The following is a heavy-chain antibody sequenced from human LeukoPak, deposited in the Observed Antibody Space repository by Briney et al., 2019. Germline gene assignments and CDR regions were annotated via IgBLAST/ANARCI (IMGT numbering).Heavy chain of an antibody. CDR3: ARSLGVTTIIDY. D-gene: IGHD5-12*01. CDR2: ISGYNGNT. J-gene: IGHJ4*02. CDR1: DYTFTSYG. Sequence: GASVKVSCKASDYTFTSYGINWVRQAPGQALEWMGWISGYNGNTNYAQKLQGRVTMTTDTSTSTAYMELRSLRSDDTAVYYCARSLGVTTIIDYWGQGTLVTVSS. V-gene: IGHV1-18*01.